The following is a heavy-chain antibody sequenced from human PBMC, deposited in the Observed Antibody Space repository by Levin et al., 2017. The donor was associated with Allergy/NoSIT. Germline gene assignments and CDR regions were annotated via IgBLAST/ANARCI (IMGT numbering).Heavy chain of an antibody. V-gene: IGHV3-73*01. J-gene: IGHJ6*03. Sequence: GGSLRLSCAASGFTFSGSAMHWVRQASGKGLEWVGRIRSKANSYATAYAASVKGRFTISRDDSKNTAYLQMNSLKTEDTAVYYCTSGDYGDYDSYYYMDVWGKGTTVTVSS. CDR3: TSGDYGDYDSYYYMDV. CDR2: IRSKANSYAT. D-gene: IGHD4-17*01. CDR1: GFTFSGSA.